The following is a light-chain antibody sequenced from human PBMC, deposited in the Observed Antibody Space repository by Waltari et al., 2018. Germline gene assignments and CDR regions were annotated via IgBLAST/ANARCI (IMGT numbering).Light chain of an antibody. V-gene: IGKV3-20*01. CDR3: QHYVRLPVA. J-gene: IGKJ1*01. CDR2: DAS. Sequence: DIVLTQYPGTLTLSPGERATLSCRASQSVRRAFAWYQQRPGQAPRLLIYDASNRATGIPDRFSGSGSGTDFSLTISRLEPEDFAVYYCQHYVRLPVAFGQGTKVEIK. CDR1: QSVRRA.